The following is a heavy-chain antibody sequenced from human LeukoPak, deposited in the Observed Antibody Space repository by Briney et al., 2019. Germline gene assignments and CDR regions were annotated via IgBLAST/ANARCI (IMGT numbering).Heavy chain of an antibody. D-gene: IGHD6-19*01. J-gene: IGHJ6*03. V-gene: IGHV3-21*01. CDR1: GFTFSSYS. CDR2: ISSSSSYI. CDR3: ARISSGWPLDYYYYMDV. Sequence: GGSLRLSCAASGFTFSSYSMNWVRPAPGKGLEWVSSISSSSSYIYYADSVRGRFTISRDNAKNSLYLQMNSLRAEDTAVYYCARISSGWPLDYYYYMDVWGKGTTVTVSS.